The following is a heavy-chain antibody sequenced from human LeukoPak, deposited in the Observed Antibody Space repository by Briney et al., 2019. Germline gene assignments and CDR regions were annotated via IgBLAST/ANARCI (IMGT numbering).Heavy chain of an antibody. Sequence: GGSLRLSCAASGFTFSSYGMHWVRQAPGKGLEWVAVISYDGSNKYYADSVKGRFTISRDNSKNTLYLQMNSLRAEDTAVYYCAKEDISMIVVVIVGQGAIDYWGQGTLVTVSS. CDR1: GFTFSSYG. V-gene: IGHV3-30*18. CDR3: AKEDISMIVVVIVGQGAIDY. J-gene: IGHJ4*02. CDR2: ISYDGSNK. D-gene: IGHD3-22*01.